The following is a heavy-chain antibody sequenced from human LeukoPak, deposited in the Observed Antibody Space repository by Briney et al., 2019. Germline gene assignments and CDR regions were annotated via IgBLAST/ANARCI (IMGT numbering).Heavy chain of an antibody. Sequence: SETLSLTYAVYGGPFSGYYWSWFRQPPGKGLEWIGEINHSGSTNYNPSLKSRVTISVDTSKNQFSLKPSSVTAADTAVYYCARGRLYSGSYYDYWGQGTLVTVSS. CDR3: ARGRLYSGSYYDY. J-gene: IGHJ4*02. CDR2: INHSGST. V-gene: IGHV4-34*01. CDR1: GGPFSGYY. D-gene: IGHD1-26*01.